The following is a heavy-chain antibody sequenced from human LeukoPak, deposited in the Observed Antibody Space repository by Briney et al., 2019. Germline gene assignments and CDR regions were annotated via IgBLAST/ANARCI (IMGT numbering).Heavy chain of an antibody. CDR1: GVTFSSYW. D-gene: IGHD2-21*02. CDR2: IKQDGSEE. CDR3: ARAQTYGDSRLLLDY. Sequence: GGSLRLSCTASGVTFSSYWMSWVRQAPGEGLEWVANIKQDGSEEYYVDSVKGRFTISRDNAKNSLYLQMNSLRVEDTALYYCARAQTYGDSRLLLDYWGQGTLVTVSS. V-gene: IGHV3-7*03. J-gene: IGHJ4*02.